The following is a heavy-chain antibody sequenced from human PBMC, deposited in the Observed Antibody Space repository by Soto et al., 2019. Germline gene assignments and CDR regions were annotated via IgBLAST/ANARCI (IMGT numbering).Heavy chain of an antibody. J-gene: IGHJ4*02. V-gene: IGHV3-23*01. Sequence: GGSLRLSCAASGFTFSSFALSWVRQAPGKGLEWVSGISGTGSGTYYADSVKGRFTISRDNSKNTMSLQMNSLRAEDTALYYCAKDSWGGYNRANLDSWGQGXLVTVSS. CDR2: ISGTGSGT. CDR3: AKDSWGGYNRANLDS. CDR1: GFTFSSFA. D-gene: IGHD5-12*01.